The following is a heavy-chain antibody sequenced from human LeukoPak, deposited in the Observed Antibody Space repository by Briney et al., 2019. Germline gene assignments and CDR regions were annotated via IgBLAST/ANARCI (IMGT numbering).Heavy chain of an antibody. D-gene: IGHD3-22*01. CDR3: ARVVQSTDSSGFYLPEYFQH. J-gene: IGHJ1*01. Sequence: SETLSLTCAVYGGSFSGYHWGWIRQPPGKGLEWIGSIYHSGSTYYNPSLKSRVTISVDTSKNQFSLKLRSVTAADTAVYYCARVVQSTDSSGFYLPEYFQHWGQGTLVTVSS. CDR2: IYHSGST. V-gene: IGHV4-38-2*01. CDR1: GGSFSGYH.